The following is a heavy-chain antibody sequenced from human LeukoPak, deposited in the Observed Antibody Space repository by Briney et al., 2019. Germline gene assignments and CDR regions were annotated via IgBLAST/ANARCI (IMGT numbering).Heavy chain of an antibody. D-gene: IGHD3-10*01. CDR1: GFTFSSYG. J-gene: IGHJ4*02. CDR3: AKEGRGGYGSGSYPDY. Sequence: GGSLRLSCAASGFTFSSYGMHWVRQAPGKGLEWVAVISYDGSNKYYADSVKGRFTISRDNSKNTLYLQMNSLRAEDTAVYYCAKEGRGGYGSGSYPDYWGQGTLVTVSS. CDR2: ISYDGSNK. V-gene: IGHV3-30*18.